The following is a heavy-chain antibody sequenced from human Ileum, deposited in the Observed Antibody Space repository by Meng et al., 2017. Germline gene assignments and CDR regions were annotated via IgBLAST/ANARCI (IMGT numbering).Heavy chain of an antibody. Sequence: QLQLQESGPGLVEPWETLSLTCTVSGGSITSSSYSCGWIRQPPGKGLEWIGYIYYSGTTYYNPSLKSRATISEDTAKNQFSLNLSSVTAADTAVYYCARQVNSDGYPRYFDFWGQGTLVTVSS. CDR2: IYYSGTT. CDR1: GGSITSSSYS. V-gene: IGHV4-39*01. J-gene: IGHJ4*02. D-gene: IGHD5-24*01. CDR3: ARQVNSDGYPRYFDF.